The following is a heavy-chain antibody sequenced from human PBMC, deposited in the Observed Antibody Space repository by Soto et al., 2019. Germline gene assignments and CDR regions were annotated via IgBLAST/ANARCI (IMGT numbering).Heavy chain of an antibody. CDR2: ISAYDGST. V-gene: IGHV1-18*01. J-gene: IGHJ4*02. CDR1: GYTFTSYG. CDR3: ARGAPIMITFGGVIVIHPFDY. D-gene: IGHD3-16*02. Sequence: GASVKVSCKASGYTFTSYGISWVRQAPGQGLEWMGWISAYDGSTNYAQKLQGWVTMTTDTSISTAYMELSRLRSDDTAVYYCARGAPIMITFGGVIVIHPFDYWGQGTLVTVSS.